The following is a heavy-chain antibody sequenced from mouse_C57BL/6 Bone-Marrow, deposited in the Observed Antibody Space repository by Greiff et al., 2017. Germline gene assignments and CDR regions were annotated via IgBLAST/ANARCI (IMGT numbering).Heavy chain of an antibody. Sequence: QVQLKQPGTELVKPGASVKLSCKASGYTFTSYWMHWVKQRPGQGLEWIGNINPSNGGTNYNEKFKSKATLTVDKSSSTAYMQLSSLTSEDSAVYYCARGGGYRDYRFAYWGQGTLVTVSA. CDR2: INPSNGGT. CDR1: GYTFTSYW. V-gene: IGHV1-53*01. J-gene: IGHJ3*01. D-gene: IGHD2-4*01. CDR3: ARGGGYRDYRFAY.